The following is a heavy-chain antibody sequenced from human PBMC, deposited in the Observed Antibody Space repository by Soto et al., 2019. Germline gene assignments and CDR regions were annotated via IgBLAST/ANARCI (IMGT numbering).Heavy chain of an antibody. Sequence: SETLSPTFSGFGCTILIFNWRWIRPPPGRGLEWIGFIYYARRSKYNTSLNSRVTISVDTSKNQFSLTVTSVTAADTAVYYCARSDGRYWGQGTLVTVSS. J-gene: IGHJ4*02. CDR3: ARSDGRY. CDR2: IYYARRS. CDR1: GCTILIFN. V-gene: IGHV4-59*08.